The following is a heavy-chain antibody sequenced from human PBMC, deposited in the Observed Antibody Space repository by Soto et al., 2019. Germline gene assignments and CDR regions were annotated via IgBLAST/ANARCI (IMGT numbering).Heavy chain of an antibody. CDR3: ARIGIAAAVAYYGMDV. CDR1: GYSFTSYW. V-gene: IGHV5-10-1*01. CDR2: IDPSDSYT. D-gene: IGHD6-13*01. J-gene: IGHJ6*02. Sequence: PGESLKISCTGSGYSFTSYWISWVRQMPGKGLEWMGRIDPSDSYTNYSPSFQGHVTISADKSISTAYLQWSSLKASDTAMYYCARIGIAAAVAYYGMDVWGQGTTVTVSS.